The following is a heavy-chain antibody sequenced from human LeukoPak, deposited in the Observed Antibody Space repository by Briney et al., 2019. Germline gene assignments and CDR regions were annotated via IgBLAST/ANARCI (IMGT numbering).Heavy chain of an antibody. CDR2: ISTNWGST. D-gene: IGHD2-2*01. CDR3: ARWGSTSCYDY. J-gene: IGHJ4*02. Sequence: PGGSLRLSCAASGFTFSSYAMHWVRPAPGKGLEYVSAISTNWGSTYYANSVKGRFTISRDNSKNTLYLQMGSVRAEDMAVYYCARWGSTSCYDYWGQGTLVTVSS. V-gene: IGHV3-64*01. CDR1: GFTFSSYA.